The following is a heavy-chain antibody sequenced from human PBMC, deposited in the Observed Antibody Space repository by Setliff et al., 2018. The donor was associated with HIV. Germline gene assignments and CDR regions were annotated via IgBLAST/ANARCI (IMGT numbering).Heavy chain of an antibody. V-gene: IGHV4-59*01. Sequence: SETLSLTCNVSGGSIKNYYWSWIRQSPGRGLEWIGNIYYTGSINYNPSLQSRLTISIDTSKNKFSLGLTSVTAEDTAAYYCARQGGYYSPLDYWGQGALVTVSS. CDR3: ARQGGYYSPLDY. CDR1: GGSIKNYY. D-gene: IGHD3-3*01. J-gene: IGHJ4*02. CDR2: IYYTGSI.